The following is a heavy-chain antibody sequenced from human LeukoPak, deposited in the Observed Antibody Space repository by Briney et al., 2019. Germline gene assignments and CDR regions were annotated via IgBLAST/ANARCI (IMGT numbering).Heavy chain of an antibody. Sequence: GASVKVSCKASGGTFSSYAISWVRQAPGQGLEWMGRIIPIFGTANYAQKFQGRVTITTDESTSTAYMELSSLRSEDTAVYYCARDGNIVAGIEYYFDYWGQGTLVTVSS. CDR2: IIPIFGTA. V-gene: IGHV1-69*05. CDR3: ARDGNIVAGIEYYFDY. CDR1: GGTFSSYA. J-gene: IGHJ4*02. D-gene: IGHD2-21*01.